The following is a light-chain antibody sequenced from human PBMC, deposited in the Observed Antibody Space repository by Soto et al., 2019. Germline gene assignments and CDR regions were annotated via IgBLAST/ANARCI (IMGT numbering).Light chain of an antibody. CDR2: GAS. CDR1: QSVSSSY. V-gene: IGKV3-20*01. Sequence: EIGLKMSPGAVSLSPEERATLSCRASQSVSSSYLAWYQQKPGQAPRLLIYGASSRATGIPDRFSGSGSGTDFTLTISRLEPEDFAVYYCQLYGSSLWTFAQGTKVDIK. CDR3: QLYGSSLWT. J-gene: IGKJ1*01.